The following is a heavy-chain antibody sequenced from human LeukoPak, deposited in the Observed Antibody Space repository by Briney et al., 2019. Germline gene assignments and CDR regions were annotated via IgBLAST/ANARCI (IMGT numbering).Heavy chain of an antibody. V-gene: IGHV4-59*01. J-gene: IGHJ4*02. CDR1: GGSISSYY. CDR3: ARMSGYGDYDYFDY. Sequence: SETLSLTCTVSGGSISSYYWSWIRQPPGKGLEWIGYIYYSGSTNYNPSLKSRVTISVDTSKNQFSLKLSSVTAADTAVYYCARMSGYGDYDYFDYWGQGTLVTVSS. D-gene: IGHD4-17*01. CDR2: IYYSGST.